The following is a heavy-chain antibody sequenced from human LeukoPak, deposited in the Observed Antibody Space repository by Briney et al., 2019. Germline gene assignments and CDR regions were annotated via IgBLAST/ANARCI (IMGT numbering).Heavy chain of an antibody. CDR3: ARDRLHYGEYEKTFDY. Sequence: GGSLRLSCAASGFTFSSYGMHWVRQAPGKGPEWVAVISYDGSNKYYADSVKGRFTISRDNAKNSLYLQMNSLRAEDTAVYYCARDRLHYGEYEKTFDYWGQGTLVSVSS. J-gene: IGHJ4*02. V-gene: IGHV3-30*03. CDR1: GFTFSSYG. CDR2: ISYDGSNK. D-gene: IGHD4-17*01.